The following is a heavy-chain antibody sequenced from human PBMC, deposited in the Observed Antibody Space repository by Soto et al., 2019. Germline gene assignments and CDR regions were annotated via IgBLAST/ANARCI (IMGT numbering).Heavy chain of an antibody. CDR3: ARGSNHFDY. J-gene: IGHJ4*02. Sequence: EVQLVESGGGLVQPGGSLRLSCAASGFTFSPFWMHWVRQVPGKGPVWVSRSNSDGNSTSYADSVKGRFTISRDNAKNTLYLQRNSLRAEDTAVYYCARGSNHFDYWGQGPLVTVSS. CDR2: SNSDGNST. D-gene: IGHD4-4*01. V-gene: IGHV3-74*01. CDR1: GFTFSPFW.